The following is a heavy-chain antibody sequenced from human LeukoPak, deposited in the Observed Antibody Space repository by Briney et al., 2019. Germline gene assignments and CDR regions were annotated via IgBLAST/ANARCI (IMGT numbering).Heavy chain of an antibody. J-gene: IGHJ4*02. D-gene: IGHD6-13*01. V-gene: IGHV4-59*01. Sequence: SETLSLTCTVSGGSISSYYWSWIRQPPGKGLERIGYIYYSGTTNYNPSLKSRVTISVDTSKNQFSLKLSSVTAADTAVHYCARGVYIAAAQYAYWGQGTLVTVSS. CDR2: IYYSGTT. CDR1: GGSISSYY. CDR3: ARGVYIAAAQYAY.